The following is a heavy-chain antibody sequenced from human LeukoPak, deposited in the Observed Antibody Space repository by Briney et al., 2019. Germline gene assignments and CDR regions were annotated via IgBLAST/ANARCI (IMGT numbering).Heavy chain of an antibody. J-gene: IGHJ2*01. CDR3: ARGAAGEGYFDP. Sequence: SETLSLTCTVSGGSISSYYWSWIRQSPGKGLEWIGYIYYSGSTNYNPSLKSRVTISVDTSENQFSLKLSPVTAADTAVYYCARGAAGEGYFDPWGRGTLVTVSS. V-gene: IGHV4-59*01. D-gene: IGHD6-13*01. CDR2: IYYSGST. CDR1: GGSISSYY.